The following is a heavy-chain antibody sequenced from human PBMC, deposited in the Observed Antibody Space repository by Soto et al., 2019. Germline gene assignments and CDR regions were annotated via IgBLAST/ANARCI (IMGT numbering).Heavy chain of an antibody. CDR2: VSYDGDNE. Sequence: PGGSLRLSCAASGFTFSNYAMHWVRQAPGKGLEWVAIVSYDGDNEYYADSERGRFFISRNNSRNTLYQQTSSLRAEDTALYYCARDRSSWYNYYGMDVWGQGTTVTVSS. J-gene: IGHJ6*02. CDR3: ARDRSSWYNYYGMDV. V-gene: IGHV3-30*03. D-gene: IGHD6-13*01. CDR1: GFTFSNYA.